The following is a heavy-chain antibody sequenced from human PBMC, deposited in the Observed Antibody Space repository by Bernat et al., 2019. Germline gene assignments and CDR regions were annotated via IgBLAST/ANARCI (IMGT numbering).Heavy chain of an antibody. CDR3: AKPWGGIAAAYYYMDV. CDR2: ISGSGGST. CDR1: GFNFSSYA. J-gene: IGHJ6*03. Sequence: EVQLLESGGGLVQPGGSLRLSCAASGFNFSSYAMSWVRQAPGKGLEWVSAISGSGGSTYYADSVKGRFTISRDNSKNTLYLQMNSLRAEDTAVYYCAKPWGGIAAAYYYMDVWGKGTTVTVSS. D-gene: IGHD6-13*01. V-gene: IGHV3-23*01.